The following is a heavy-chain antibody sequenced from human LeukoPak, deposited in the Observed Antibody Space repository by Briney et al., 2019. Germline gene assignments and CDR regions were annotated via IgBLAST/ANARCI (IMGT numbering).Heavy chain of an antibody. V-gene: IGHV3-30*03. CDR2: ISYDGSNK. J-gene: IGHJ3*02. CDR1: GFTFSSYG. CDR3: ARDKRGRYAFDI. Sequence: GRCLRLSCAASGFTFSSYGMHWVRQAPGKGLEWVAVISYDGSNKYYADSVKGRFTISRDNSKNTLYLQMNSLRAEDTAVYYCARDKRGRYAFDIWGQGTMVTVSS.